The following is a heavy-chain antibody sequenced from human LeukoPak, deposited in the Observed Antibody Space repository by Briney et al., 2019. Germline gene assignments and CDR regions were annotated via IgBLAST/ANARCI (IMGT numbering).Heavy chain of an antibody. Sequence: PSETLSLTCAVYGGSFSGYYWSWIRQPPGKGLEWIGEINHSGSTNYNPSLKSRVTISVDTSKNQFSLKLSSVTAADTAVYYCARDGYDFWSGYYGFDPWGQGTLVTVSS. J-gene: IGHJ5*02. CDR2: INHSGST. D-gene: IGHD3-3*01. CDR1: GGSFSGYY. CDR3: ARDGYDFWSGYYGFDP. V-gene: IGHV4-34*01.